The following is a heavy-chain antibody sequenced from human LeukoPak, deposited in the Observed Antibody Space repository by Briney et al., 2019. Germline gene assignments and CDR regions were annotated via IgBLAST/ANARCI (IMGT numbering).Heavy chain of an antibody. Sequence: ASVKVSCKASGYTFTGYYMHWVRQAPGQELEWMGWINPNSGGTNYAQKFQGRVTMTRDTSISTAYMELSRLRSDDTAVYYCATRPHYYDSSGYYVWYDAFDIWGQGTMVTVSS. CDR1: GYTFTGYY. J-gene: IGHJ3*02. V-gene: IGHV1-2*02. CDR2: INPNSGGT. D-gene: IGHD3-22*01. CDR3: ATRPHYYDSSGYYVWYDAFDI.